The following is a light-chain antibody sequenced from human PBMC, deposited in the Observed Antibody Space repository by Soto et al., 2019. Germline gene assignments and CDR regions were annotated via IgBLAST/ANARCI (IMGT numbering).Light chain of an antibody. CDR1: QSLLHSNGYNY. CDR2: LGS. CDR3: MQALQTPL. V-gene: IGKV2-28*01. J-gene: IGKJ2*01. Sequence: DIVMTQSPLSLPVTPGEPASISCRSSQSLLHSNGYNYLDWYLQKPGQSPQLLIYLGSNRASGVHDRFSGSGSGTDFTLKISRVEAEDVGVYYCMQALQTPLFGQGTKLEIK.